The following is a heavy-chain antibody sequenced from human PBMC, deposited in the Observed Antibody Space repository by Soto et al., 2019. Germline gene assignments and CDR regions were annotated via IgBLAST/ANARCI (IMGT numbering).Heavy chain of an antibody. D-gene: IGHD3-16*01. CDR2: IIPIQGKA. CDR3: AKSLVCVAHGDMDV. Sequence: QVQLVQSGAELKKPGSSVKVSCEASGGSFTSYSFTWVRQAPGQGLEWMGRIIPIQGKANYALKFQDRVTITADRSTRTVYMELTSLRHEDTAVDFCAKSLVCVAHGDMDVWGKGTTVTVSS. J-gene: IGHJ6*03. CDR1: GGSFTSYS. V-gene: IGHV1-69*02.